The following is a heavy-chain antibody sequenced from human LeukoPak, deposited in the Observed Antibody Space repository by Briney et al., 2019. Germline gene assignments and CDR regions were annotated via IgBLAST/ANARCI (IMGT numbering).Heavy chain of an antibody. CDR2: IIPIFGTA. V-gene: IGHV1-69*06. J-gene: IGHJ4*02. Sequence: ASVKVSCKASGGTFSSYAISWVRQAPGQGLEWMGGIIPIFGTANYAQRFQGRVTITADKSTSTAYMELSSLRSEDTAVYYCARDPAHYDSSGKDDYWGQGTLVTVSS. CDR1: GGTFSSYA. CDR3: ARDPAHYDSSGKDDY. D-gene: IGHD3-22*01.